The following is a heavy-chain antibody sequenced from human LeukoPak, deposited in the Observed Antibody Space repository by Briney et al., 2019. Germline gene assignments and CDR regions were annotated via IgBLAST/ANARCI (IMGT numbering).Heavy chain of an antibody. Sequence: SETLFLTCTVSGGSISSYYWSWIRQPAGKGLEWIGRIYMSGSTNYNSSLKSRVNMSVDTSKNQFSLNLSSVTAADTAVYYCAREAGSSWSRGLDIWGQGTVVTVSS. D-gene: IGHD6-13*01. V-gene: IGHV4-4*07. CDR2: IYMSGST. CDR1: GGSISSYY. CDR3: AREAGSSWSRGLDI. J-gene: IGHJ3*02.